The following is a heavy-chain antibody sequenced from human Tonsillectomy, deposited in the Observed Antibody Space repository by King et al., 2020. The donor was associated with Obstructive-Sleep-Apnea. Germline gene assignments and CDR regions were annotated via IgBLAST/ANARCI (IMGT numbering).Heavy chain of an antibody. CDR3: ARDLAAGQYYYYYGMDV. CDR2: IYYSGST. Sequence: QLQESGPGLVKPSETLSLTCTVSGGSISSSSYYWGWIRQPPGKGLEWIGSIYYSGSTYYNPSLKSRVTISVDTSKNQFSLKLGSVTAADTAVYYCARDLAAGQYYYYYGMDVWGQGTTVTVSS. J-gene: IGHJ6*02. V-gene: IGHV4-39*07. CDR1: GGSISSSSYY. D-gene: IGHD6-13*01.